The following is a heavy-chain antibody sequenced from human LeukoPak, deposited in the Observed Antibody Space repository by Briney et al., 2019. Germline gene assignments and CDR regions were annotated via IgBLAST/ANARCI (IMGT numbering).Heavy chain of an antibody. D-gene: IGHD4-23*01. J-gene: IGHJ6*02. CDR1: GFTFSSYS. Sequence: GSLRLSCAASGFTFSSYSMNWIRQPPGKGLEWIGYIYYSGSTYYNPSLKSRVTISVDTSKNQFSLKLSSVTAADTAVYYCARDHDYGGNPYYYGMDVWGQGTTVTVSS. CDR2: IYYSGST. CDR3: ARDHDYGGNPYYYGMDV. V-gene: IGHV4-59*06.